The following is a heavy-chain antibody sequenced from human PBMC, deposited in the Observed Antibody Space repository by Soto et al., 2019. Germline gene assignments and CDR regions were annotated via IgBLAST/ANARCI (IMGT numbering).Heavy chain of an antibody. CDR3: AKDEEDNWFDP. V-gene: IGHV3-23*01. CDR1: GFTFSSYG. CDR2: ISGSGGST. Sequence: GGSLRLSCAASGFTFSSYGMHWVRQAPGKGLEWVSAISGSGGSTYYADSVKGRFTISRDNSKNTLYLQMNSLRAEDTAVYYCAKDEEDNWFDPWGQGTLVTVSS. J-gene: IGHJ5*02.